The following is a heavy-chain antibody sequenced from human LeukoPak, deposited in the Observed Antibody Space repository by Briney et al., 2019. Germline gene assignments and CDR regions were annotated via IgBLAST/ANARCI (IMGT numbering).Heavy chain of an antibody. J-gene: IGHJ3*02. V-gene: IGHV3-33*01. Sequence: GGSLRLSCAASGFTFGSYGMHWVRQAPGKGLEWVAVIWYDGSKKYYADSVKGRFTISRDNSKNTLYLQMNSLRAEDTAAYYCVRDRTAAGTSGFDIWGQGTMVTVSS. CDR1: GFTFGSYG. D-gene: IGHD6-13*01. CDR3: VRDRTAAGTSGFDI. CDR2: IWYDGSKK.